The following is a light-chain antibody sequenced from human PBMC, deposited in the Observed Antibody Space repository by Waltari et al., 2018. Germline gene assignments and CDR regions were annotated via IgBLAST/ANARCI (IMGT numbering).Light chain of an antibody. CDR1: SRDVGGYNY. CDR2: DVN. J-gene: IGLJ2*01. CDR3: CSYAGTSSLT. Sequence: QSALTQPRSVSGSPGQSVSISCTGTSRDVGGYNYVSWYRQHPGKDPTMIIFDVNKRPSGVPDRFSGSKSGNTASLTISGLQAGDEADYYCCSYAGTSSLTFGGGTQLTVL. V-gene: IGLV2-11*01.